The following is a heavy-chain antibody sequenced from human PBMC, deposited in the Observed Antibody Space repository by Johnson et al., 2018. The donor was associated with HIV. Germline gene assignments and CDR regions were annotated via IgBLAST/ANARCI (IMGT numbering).Heavy chain of an antibody. D-gene: IGHD5-12*01. J-gene: IGHJ3*02. CDR3: ARDLRYSGYEYAFDI. V-gene: IGHV3-66*01. CDR2: IYSGGST. Sequence: VQLVESGGGLVQPGGSLRLSCAASGFTFSSYAMSWVRQAPGKGLEWVSVIYSGGSTYYADSVKGRFTISRDNSKNTLYLQMNSLRAEDTAVYYCARDLRYSGYEYAFDIWGQGTMVTVSS. CDR1: GFTFSSYA.